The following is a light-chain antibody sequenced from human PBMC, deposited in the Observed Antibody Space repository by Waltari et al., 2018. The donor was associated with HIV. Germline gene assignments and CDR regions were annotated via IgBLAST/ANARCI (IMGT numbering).Light chain of an antibody. V-gene: IGLV1-44*01. CDR1: RSNIGSNP. J-gene: IGLJ2*01. CDR2: NNN. Sequence: QSVLTQPPSASGTPGQRVTISCSGRRSNIGSNPVSWYQHLPGTAPKLLMYNNNQRPSGVPDRFSGSKSGTAASLAISGLQSEDEADYYCATWDDSLNALFCGGTKLTV. CDR3: ATWDDSLNAL.